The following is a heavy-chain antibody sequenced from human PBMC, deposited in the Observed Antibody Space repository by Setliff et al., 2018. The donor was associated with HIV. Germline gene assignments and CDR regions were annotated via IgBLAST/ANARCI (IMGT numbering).Heavy chain of an antibody. CDR1: GFTFSSYA. Sequence: GGSLRLSCGASGFTFSSYAMSWVRQVPGKGLVWVSRINSDGSSTGYADSVKGRFTISRDNSKNTLYLQMNSLRAEDTAVYYCAKDPFPSGSYSGWGQGTLVTVSS. D-gene: IGHD3-10*01. CDR3: AKDPFPSGSYSG. CDR2: INSDGSST. J-gene: IGHJ4*02. V-gene: IGHV3-23*01.